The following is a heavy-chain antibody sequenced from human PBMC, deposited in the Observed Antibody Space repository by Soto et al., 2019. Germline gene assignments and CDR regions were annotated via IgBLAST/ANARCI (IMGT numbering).Heavy chain of an antibody. D-gene: IGHD3-16*01. V-gene: IGHV3-30-3*01. CDR1: GFTVSSYA. CDR2: ISYDGSNK. CDR3: ARDTDDYVWGSADY. J-gene: IGHJ4*02. Sequence: QVQLGESGGGVVQPGRSLRPSCAASGFTVSSYAMHWVRQAPGKGLAWVAVISYDGSNKYYADSVKGRFTSSRDHSKKTLYLQMHSRRAEDTAVYYCARDTDDYVWGSADYWGQGTLVTVSS.